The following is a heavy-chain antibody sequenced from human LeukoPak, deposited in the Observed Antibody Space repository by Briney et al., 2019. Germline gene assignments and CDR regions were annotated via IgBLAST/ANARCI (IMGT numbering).Heavy chain of an antibody. Sequence: SETLSLTCTVSGDSISSSSYYWGWIRQPPGKGLEWIGTIFYSGTTYYNPSLKSRVTISVDTSKNQFSLKLSSVTAADTAVYYCAREPTYYYDSSGYSLWGQGTLVTVSS. D-gene: IGHD3-22*01. CDR2: IFYSGTT. V-gene: IGHV4-39*07. CDR3: AREPTYYYDSSGYSL. CDR1: GDSISSSSYY. J-gene: IGHJ4*02.